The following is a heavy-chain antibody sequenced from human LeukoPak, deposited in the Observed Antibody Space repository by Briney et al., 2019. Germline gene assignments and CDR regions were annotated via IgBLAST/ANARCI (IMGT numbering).Heavy chain of an antibody. J-gene: IGHJ4*02. CDR1: GFIFSNAW. D-gene: IGHD2-8*02. V-gene: IGHV3-15*01. Sequence: GGSLRLSCEASGFIFSNAWVSWVRQAPGKGLEWFGQIKTRTEGGTTNYAAPVKGRFTISRDDSKDTLYLQMNNLKTEDTGIYYCTTARWSITCENWGQGTLVTVSS. CDR3: TTARWSITCEN. CDR2: IKTRTEGGTT.